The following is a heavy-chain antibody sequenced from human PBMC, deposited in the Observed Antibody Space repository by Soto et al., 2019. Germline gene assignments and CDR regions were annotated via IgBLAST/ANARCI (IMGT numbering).Heavy chain of an antibody. CDR2: IKQDGSEK. D-gene: IGHD2-8*01. J-gene: IGHJ6*03. CDR3: ARDQIVLMSDYYYMDV. Sequence: EVQLVESGGGLVQPGGSLRLSCAASGFTFSSYWMSWVRQAPGKGLEWVANIKQDGSEKYYVDSVKGRFTISRDNAKNSLYLQMNSLRAEDTAVYYCARDQIVLMSDYYYMDVSGKGTTVTVSS. CDR1: GFTFSSYW. V-gene: IGHV3-7*01.